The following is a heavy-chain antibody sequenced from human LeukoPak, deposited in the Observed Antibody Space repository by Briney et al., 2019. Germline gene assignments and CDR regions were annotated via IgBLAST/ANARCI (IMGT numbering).Heavy chain of an antibody. CDR3: ARDFGDTGYDRGWFDP. CDR1: GFTFSNYG. CDR2: IWYDGSNK. D-gene: IGHD5-12*01. V-gene: IGHV3-33*01. J-gene: IGHJ5*02. Sequence: GGSLRLPCVASGFTFSNYGMHWVRQAPGKGLEWVAVIWYDGSNKYYIESVEGRFTISRDNPMNTVYLQMDSLRAEDTAVYYCARDFGDTGYDRGWFDPWGQGTLVTVSS.